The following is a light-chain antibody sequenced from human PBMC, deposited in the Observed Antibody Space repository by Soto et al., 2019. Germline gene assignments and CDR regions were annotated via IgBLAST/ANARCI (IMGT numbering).Light chain of an antibody. Sequence: DVQMTHSPCSLAASVGDRATITCRASQSISSYLNWYQQKPGKAPKLLIYAASSLQSGVPSRFSGSGSGTDFTLTISSLQPEDFATYYCQQSYSTPLTFGPGTKVDIK. V-gene: IGKV1-39*01. CDR3: QQSYSTPLT. J-gene: IGKJ3*01. CDR2: AAS. CDR1: QSISSY.